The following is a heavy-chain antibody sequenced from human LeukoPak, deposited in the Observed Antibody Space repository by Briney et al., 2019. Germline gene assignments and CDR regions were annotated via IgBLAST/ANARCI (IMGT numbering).Heavy chain of an antibody. D-gene: IGHD2-2*01. CDR1: GFTFSSYA. CDR3: ARDSGYCSSTGCYVHYFDY. V-gene: IGHV3-21*01. CDR2: ISSSSGYI. J-gene: IGHJ4*02. Sequence: GGSLRLSCAASGFTFSSYAMSWVRQTPGKGLEWVSSISSSSGYINYADSVKGRFTVSRDNAKNSLYLQMNSLRAEDTAVYYCARDSGYCSSTGCYVHYFDYWGQGTLVTVSS.